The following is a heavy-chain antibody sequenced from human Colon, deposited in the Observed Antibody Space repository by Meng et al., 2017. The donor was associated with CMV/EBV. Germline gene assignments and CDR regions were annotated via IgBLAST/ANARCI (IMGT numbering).Heavy chain of an antibody. J-gene: IGHJ4*02. CDR1: GFTFSGYN. CDR2: IRSSSAYI. CDR3: ARVLSCTTNCFYYFDF. D-gene: IGHD2-2*01. V-gene: IGHV3-21*01. Sequence: GGSLRLSCVASGFTFSGYNMIWVRQAPGKGLEWVSSIRSSSAYIYYADSVKGRFTISRDNAKNSLYLQMNSLRAEDTAMYYCARVLSCTTNCFYYFDFWSQGTLVTVSS.